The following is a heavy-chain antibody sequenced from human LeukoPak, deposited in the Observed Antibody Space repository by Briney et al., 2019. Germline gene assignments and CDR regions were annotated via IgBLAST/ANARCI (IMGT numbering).Heavy chain of an antibody. CDR3: ARVGNYYDSSGSAWFDP. CDR1: GYTFTSYY. J-gene: IGHJ5*02. Sequence: ASVKVSCKASGYTFTSYYMHWVRQAPGQGLERMGIINPSGGSTSYAQKFQGRVTMTRDMSTSTVYMELSSLRSEDTAVYYCARVGNYYDSSGSAWFDPWGQGTLVTVSS. CDR2: INPSGGST. V-gene: IGHV1-46*01. D-gene: IGHD3-22*01.